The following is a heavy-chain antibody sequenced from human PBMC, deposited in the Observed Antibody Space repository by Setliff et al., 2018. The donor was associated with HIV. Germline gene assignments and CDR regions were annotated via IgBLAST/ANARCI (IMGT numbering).Heavy chain of an antibody. D-gene: IGHD3-22*01. CDR2: IYYTGRT. Sequence: PSETMSLTCTLSAGSISSSGYYWGWIRQPPGKGWEWTGSIYYTGRTYYNPSLKSRAPITVDTSKNRCSLKLGSVTAADTAVYYCSRHVVVVITVPNWFDPWGQGTLVTVSS. V-gene: IGHV4-39*01. CDR3: SRHVVVVITVPNWFDP. CDR1: AGSISSSGYY. J-gene: IGHJ5*02.